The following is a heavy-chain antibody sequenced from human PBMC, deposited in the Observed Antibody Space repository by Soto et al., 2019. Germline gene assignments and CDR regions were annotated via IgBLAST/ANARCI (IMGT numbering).Heavy chain of an antibody. CDR3: ARDRRRYYGSGSYYNYYYYYYMDV. V-gene: IGHV3-7*01. J-gene: IGHJ6*03. CDR1: GFTFSSYW. D-gene: IGHD3-10*01. CDR2: IKQDGSEK. Sequence: GGSLRLSCAASGFTFSSYWMSWVRQAPGKGLEWVANIKQDGSEKYYVDSVKGRFTISRDNAKNSLYLQMNSLRAEDTAVYYCARDRRRYYGSGSYYNYYYYYYMDVWGKGTTVTVSS.